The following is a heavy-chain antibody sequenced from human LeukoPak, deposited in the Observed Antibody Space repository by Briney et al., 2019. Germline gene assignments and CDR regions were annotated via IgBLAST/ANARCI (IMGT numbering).Heavy chain of an antibody. V-gene: IGHV3-30*18. J-gene: IGHJ4*02. CDR3: AKDWVAGQGGGYFDY. CDR2: ISYDGSNK. D-gene: IGHD6-19*01. CDR1: GFTFSSYG. Sequence: GGSLRLSCAASGFTFSSYGMHWVRQAPGKGLEWVAVISYDGSNKYYADSVKGRFTISRDNSKNTLYLQMNSLRAEDTAVYYCAKDWVAGQGGGYFDYWGQGTLVTVSS.